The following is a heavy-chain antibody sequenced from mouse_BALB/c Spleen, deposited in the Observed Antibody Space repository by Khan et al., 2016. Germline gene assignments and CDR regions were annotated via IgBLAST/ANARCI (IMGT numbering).Heavy chain of an antibody. CDR3: ARDRTYYLFAY. CDR2: VNPSSGIT. V-gene: IGHV1-4*02. D-gene: IGHD2-10*01. Sequence: QVQLQQSGAELVRPGASVKLSCKASGYTFPGYKMHWVRQRPGQGLEWIGKVNPSSGITEYNQKFKDRTTMTADKSSRTAYMQLSSLTSEDSAVYYCARDRTYYLFAYWGQGTLVSVSA. J-gene: IGHJ3*01. CDR1: GYTFPGYK.